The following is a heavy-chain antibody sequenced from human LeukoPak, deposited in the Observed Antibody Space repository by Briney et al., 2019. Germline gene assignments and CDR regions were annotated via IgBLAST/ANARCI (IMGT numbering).Heavy chain of an antibody. Sequence: PSETLSLTCTVSGGSISSYYWSRIRQPPGKGLDWIGYIYNSGSTNYNPSLTSRVTISVDTSKNQFSLKLSSVTAADTAVYYCARGFLFLGNFLTVYSFQLDYWGRGTLVTVSS. CDR1: GGSISSYY. CDR2: IYNSGST. J-gene: IGHJ4*02. CDR3: ARGFLFLGNFLTVYSFQLDY. D-gene: IGHD3/OR15-3a*01. V-gene: IGHV4-59*01.